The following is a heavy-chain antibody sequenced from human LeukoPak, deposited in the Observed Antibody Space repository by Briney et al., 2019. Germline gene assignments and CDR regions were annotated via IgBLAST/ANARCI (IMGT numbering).Heavy chain of an antibody. V-gene: IGHV4-4*07. CDR2: MYTSGST. CDR1: GGSISSYY. CDR3: ARDRDSTSSRFDY. D-gene: IGHD6-6*01. J-gene: IGHJ4*02. Sequence: SETLSLTCTVSGGSISSYYWSWIRQPAGKGLEWIGRMYTSGSTHYNPSPKSRVTISVDKSKNQFSLKLSSVTAADTAVYYCARDRDSTSSRFDYWGQGTLVTVSS.